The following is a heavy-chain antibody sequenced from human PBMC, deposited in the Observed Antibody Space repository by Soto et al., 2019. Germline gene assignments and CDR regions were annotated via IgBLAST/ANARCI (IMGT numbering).Heavy chain of an antibody. CDR1: GFTFSSYG. D-gene: IGHD6-13*01. V-gene: IGHV3-33*01. CDR3: ARDYLGIAAANDY. Sequence: VQLVESGGGVVQPGRSLRLSCAASGFTFSSYGMHWVRQAPGKGLEWVAVIWYDGSNKYYADYVKGRFTICRDNCNNTMYLEMNSLRAEDTAVYYCARDYLGIAAANDYWGQGTLVTVSS. J-gene: IGHJ4*02. CDR2: IWYDGSNK.